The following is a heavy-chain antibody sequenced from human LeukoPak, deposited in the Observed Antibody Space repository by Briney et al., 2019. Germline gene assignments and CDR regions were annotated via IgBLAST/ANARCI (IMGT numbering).Heavy chain of an antibody. D-gene: IGHD2-15*01. V-gene: IGHV4-34*01. CDR3: ARGSQSLGYCSGGSCRAKIFDY. CDR2: INHSGST. J-gene: IGHJ4*02. Sequence: SETLSLTCAAYGGSFSGYYWSWIRQPPGKGLEWIGEINHSGSTNYNPSLKSRVTISVDTSKNQFSLKLSSVTAADTAVYYCARGSQSLGYCSGGSCRAKIFDYWGQGTLVTVSS. CDR1: GGSFSGYY.